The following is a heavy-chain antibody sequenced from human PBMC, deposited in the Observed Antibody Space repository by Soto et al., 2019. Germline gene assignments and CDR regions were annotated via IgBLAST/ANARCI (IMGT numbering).Heavy chain of an antibody. CDR2: VSPYDGYT. CDR1: GYTFSSYG. J-gene: IGHJ6*01. D-gene: IGHD3-22*01. CDR3: ARGGYYDSSGSRNYFYYGMNV. Sequence: ASVKVSCKASGYTFSSYGINWVRQAPGQGIERLGWVSPYDGYTNYAQILQGRDSMTTDTSTKTVYMEVRSLRFDDSSVYYCARGGYYDSSGSRNYFYYGMNV. V-gene: IGHV1-18*01.